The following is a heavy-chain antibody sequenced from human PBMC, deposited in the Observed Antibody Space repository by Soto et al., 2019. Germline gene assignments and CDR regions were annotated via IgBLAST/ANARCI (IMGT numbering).Heavy chain of an antibody. CDR3: ATGGSGYFDY. Sequence: GGSLRLSCAASGFTFGGYSVQWVRQAPGKGLEWVSSISSSSNYMYYADSVKGRFTISRDNAKNSLYLQMNSLRAEDTAVYYCATGGSGYFDYWGQGTLVTVSS. J-gene: IGHJ4*02. D-gene: IGHD3-22*01. CDR1: GFTFGGYS. CDR2: ISSSSNYM. V-gene: IGHV3-21*01.